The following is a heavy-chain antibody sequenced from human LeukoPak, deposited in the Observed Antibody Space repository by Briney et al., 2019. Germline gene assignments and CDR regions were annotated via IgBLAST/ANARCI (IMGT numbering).Heavy chain of an antibody. CDR1: GFTFSSCE. J-gene: IGHJ4*02. CDR3: AKDRSIGTYYTFDH. V-gene: IGHV3-23*01. Sequence: GGSLRLSCAASGFTFSSCEMNWVRQAPGKGLEWVSSISASGVMTYYADSVKGRFTVSRDNSKNSLYLQMSSLTAADTAVYYCAKDRSIGTYYTFDHWGQGTLVTVSS. CDR2: ISASGVMT. D-gene: IGHD1-26*01.